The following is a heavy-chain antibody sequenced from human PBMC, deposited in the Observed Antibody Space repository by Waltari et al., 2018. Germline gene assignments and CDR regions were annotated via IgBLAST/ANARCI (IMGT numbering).Heavy chain of an antibody. CDR1: GGSFSDYY. CDR3: ARDPTRLRTFDY. V-gene: IGHV4-34*01. J-gene: IGHJ4*02. D-gene: IGHD3-16*01. CDR2: INHSGNT. Sequence: QVQLQQWGAGLLKPSETLSLTCAVYGGSFSDYYWSWIRQPPGKGLEWIGEINHSGNTNYNPSLKSRVTISVDTSKNQFSLKLSSATAADTAVYYCARDPTRLRTFDYWGQGTLLTVSS.